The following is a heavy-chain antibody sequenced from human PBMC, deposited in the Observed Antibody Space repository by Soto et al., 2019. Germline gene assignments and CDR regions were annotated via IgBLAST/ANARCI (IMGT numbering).Heavy chain of an antibody. J-gene: IGHJ6*02. CDR3: ERRGGYYYYGMDV. CDR2: IYPGDSDT. D-gene: IGHD3-16*01. V-gene: IGHV5-51*01. CDR1: GYRFTSYL. Sequence: XDSLKVSCQCSGYRFTSYLIGLVRQMPGKGLEWMGIIYPGDSDTRYSPSFQGQVTISADKSISTAYLQWSSLKASDTAMYYCERRGGYYYYGMDVWGQGTTVTVSS.